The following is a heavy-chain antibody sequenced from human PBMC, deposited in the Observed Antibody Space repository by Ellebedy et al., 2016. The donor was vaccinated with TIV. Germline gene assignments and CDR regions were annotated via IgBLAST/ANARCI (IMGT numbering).Heavy chain of an antibody. D-gene: IGHD6-13*01. J-gene: IGHJ6*04. CDR2: IYYSGST. Sequence: MPSETLSLTCTVSGGSMSSYYWSWIRQPPGKGLEWIGYIYYSGSTNYNPSLKSRVTISVDTSKNQFSLKLSSVTAADTAVYYCARQGSRQQLPPVWGKGTTVTVSS. CDR3: ARQGSRQQLPPV. CDR1: GGSMSSYY. V-gene: IGHV4-59*08.